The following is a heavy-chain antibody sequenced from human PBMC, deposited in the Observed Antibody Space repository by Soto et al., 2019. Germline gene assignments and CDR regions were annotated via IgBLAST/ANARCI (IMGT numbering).Heavy chain of an antibody. D-gene: IGHD1-7*01. CDR3: ARGGTSEYRPGHVDALDN. CDR1: GGSVNSGTYY. CDR2: IENSGRT. Sequence: QVQLQESGPGLVKPSQTLSLTCTASGGSVNSGTYYWSWIRQHPEKGLGWIGYIENSGRTYSNPSLKSRINLYLGTSKNHFSLKLTQMTAADTAVYYCARGGTSEYRPGHVDALDNWGPGTRVTVSS. V-gene: IGHV4-31*03. J-gene: IGHJ3*02.